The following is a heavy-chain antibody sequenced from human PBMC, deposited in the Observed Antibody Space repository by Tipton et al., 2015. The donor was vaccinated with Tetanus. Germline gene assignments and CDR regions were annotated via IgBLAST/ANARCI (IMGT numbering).Heavy chain of an antibody. CDR1: GGAFSGYL. J-gene: IGHJ6*02. CDR2: INQSGST. Sequence: TLSLTCAVSGGAFSGYLWSWIRQSPGKGLEWIGEINQSGSTIYNPSLRSRVTMSLDTSKNQFSLKVTSVTAADTAVYFCTGDDYYDTSLRDYYGMDVWGPGTTVTVSS. CDR3: TGDDYYDTSLRDYYGMDV. V-gene: IGHV4-34*01. D-gene: IGHD3-22*01.